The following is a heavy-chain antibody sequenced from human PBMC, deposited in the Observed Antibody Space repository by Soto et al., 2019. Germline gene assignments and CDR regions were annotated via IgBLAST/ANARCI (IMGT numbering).Heavy chain of an antibody. CDR3: ARDLDPVMITFGGVIVINSRGAFDI. CDR2: INPSGGST. CDR1: GYTFTSYY. V-gene: IGHV1-46*01. D-gene: IGHD3-16*02. J-gene: IGHJ3*02. Sequence: ASVKVSCKASGYTFTSYYMHWVRQASGQGLEWMGIINPSGGSTSYAQKFQGRVTMTRDTSTSTVYMELSSLRSEDTAVYYCARDLDPVMITFGGVIVINSRGAFDIWGQGTMVTVSS.